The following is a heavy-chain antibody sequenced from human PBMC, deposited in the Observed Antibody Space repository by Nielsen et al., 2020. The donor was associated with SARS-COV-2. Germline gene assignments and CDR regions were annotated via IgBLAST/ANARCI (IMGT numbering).Heavy chain of an antibody. CDR3: ARADAVIITGPYDY. V-gene: IGHV3-30*04. D-gene: IGHD3-16*01. J-gene: IGHJ4*02. CDR2: ISSEGSNK. Sequence: GESLKISGAASGFTFSSYPRHWVRQAPGKGLELVAIISSEGSNKYHADSVRGRVTIARDNPKNTLYLQIRSLRRDDTAVYYCARADAVIITGPYDYWGQGTLVTVSS. CDR1: GFTFSSYP.